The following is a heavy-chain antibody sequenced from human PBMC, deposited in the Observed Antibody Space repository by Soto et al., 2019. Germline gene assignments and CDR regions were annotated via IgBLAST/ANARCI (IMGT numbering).Heavy chain of an antibody. CDR3: PRVSYAEYCDC. Sequence: SETLSLTCAVSGGSISSGCYCWSWIREPPGKGPQSIGYIYHIGSTYYNPSLKSRVTISVDRSKNQFSLKLSSVTAADTAVYYCPRVSYAEYCDCCGQRTLLTLCS. CDR2: IYHIGST. CDR1: GGSISSGCYC. V-gene: IGHV4-30-2*01. D-gene: IGHD3-16*01. J-gene: IGHJ4*03.